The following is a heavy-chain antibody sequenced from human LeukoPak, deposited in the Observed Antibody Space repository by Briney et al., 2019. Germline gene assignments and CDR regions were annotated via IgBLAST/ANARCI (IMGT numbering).Heavy chain of an antibody. D-gene: IGHD2-15*01. Sequence: GESLKISRKGSGYIFTTYWIGWVRQLPGKGLEWMGIIYPGDPDTRYSPSFQGQVTISADRSTNTAFLQWSSLKASDTAMYYCARQGVAGAPSWFDPWGQGTHVTVSS. CDR2: IYPGDPDT. J-gene: IGHJ5*02. CDR3: ARQGVAGAPSWFDP. CDR1: GYIFTTYW. V-gene: IGHV5-51*01.